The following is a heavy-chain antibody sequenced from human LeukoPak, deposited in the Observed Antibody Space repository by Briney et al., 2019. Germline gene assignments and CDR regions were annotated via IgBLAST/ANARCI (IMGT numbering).Heavy chain of an antibody. J-gene: IGHJ4*02. CDR3: ARDTGSYFAPDY. V-gene: IGHV1-18*01. CDR1: GYTFSNYG. D-gene: IGHD1-26*01. Sequence: ASVKVSCKASGYTFSNYGVSWVRQAPGQGLEWMAWISAYDGDTHYAPNFQGRVTMTTDTSTSTAYMELWSLRSDDTAVYSCARDTGSYFAPDYWGQGTLVTVSS. CDR2: ISAYDGDT.